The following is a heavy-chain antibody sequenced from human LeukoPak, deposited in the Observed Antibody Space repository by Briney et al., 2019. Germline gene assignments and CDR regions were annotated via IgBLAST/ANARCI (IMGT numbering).Heavy chain of an antibody. Sequence: ASVKVSCKASGYTFTAYYMHWVRQAPGQGLEWMGWINPNNGGPNYAQEFQGRVTMTRDTSISTAYMELSRLRSDDTAVYYCARDPVGRWSPDLDYWDQGTLVTVSS. D-gene: IGHD1-26*01. CDR2: INPNNGGP. CDR3: ARDPVGRWSPDLDY. V-gene: IGHV1-2*02. J-gene: IGHJ4*02. CDR1: GYTFTAYY.